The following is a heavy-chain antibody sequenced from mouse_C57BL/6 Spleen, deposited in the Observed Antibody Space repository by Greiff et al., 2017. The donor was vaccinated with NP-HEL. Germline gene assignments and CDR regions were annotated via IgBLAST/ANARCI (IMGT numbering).Heavy chain of an antibody. V-gene: IGHV2-6-1*01. CDR3: ARHPISAGYAMDY. CDR1: GFSLTSYG. Sequence: QVQLKESGPGLVAPSQSLSITCTVSGFSLTSYGVHWVRQPPGKGLEWLVVIWSDGSTTYNSALKSRLSISKDNSKSQVFLKMNSLQTDDTAMYYCARHPISAGYAMDYWGQGTSVPVSS. J-gene: IGHJ4*01. CDR2: IWSDGST.